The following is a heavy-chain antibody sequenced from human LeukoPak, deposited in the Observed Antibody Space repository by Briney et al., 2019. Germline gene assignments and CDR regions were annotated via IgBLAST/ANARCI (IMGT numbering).Heavy chain of an antibody. CDR2: IRSSSRTI. Sequence: GGSLRLSCAASGFTFSSYSMNWVRQAPGKGLEWVSYIRSSSRTIYYADSVKGRFTISRDNAKNSLFLQMNSLRAEDTAVYYCARVLHKRNYDSSTYYGYWGQGTLVTVSS. D-gene: IGHD3-22*01. J-gene: IGHJ4*02. CDR1: GFTFSSYS. CDR3: ARVLHKRNYDSSTYYGY. V-gene: IGHV3-48*01.